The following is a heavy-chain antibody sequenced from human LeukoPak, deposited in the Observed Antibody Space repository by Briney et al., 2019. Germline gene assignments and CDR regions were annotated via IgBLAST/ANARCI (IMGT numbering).Heavy chain of an antibody. CDR1: GYTFTSYG. CDR3: ARDIMDESGGGVVVITTSDY. D-gene: IGHD3-22*01. J-gene: IGHJ4*02. V-gene: IGHV1-18*01. Sequence: ASVKVSCKASGYTFTSYGISWVRQAPGQGLEWMGWISAYNGNTNYAQKLQGRVTMTTDTSTSTAYMELRSLRSDDTAVYYCARDIMDESGGGVVVITTSDYGGQGTRVTVSS. CDR2: ISAYNGNT.